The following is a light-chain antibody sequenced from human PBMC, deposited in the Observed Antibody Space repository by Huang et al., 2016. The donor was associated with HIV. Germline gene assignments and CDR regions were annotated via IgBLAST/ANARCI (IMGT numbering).Light chain of an antibody. V-gene: IGKV4-1*01. CDR2: WSS. CDR1: HDLLFNATNKSY. Sequence: DIVMTQSPDSLTVSLGERATINCRSSHDLLFNATNKSYLAWYQQRPRQPPKLLISWSSTRAPDVPDRFSCIGSGTNFTLTINSLQTEDMAVYFCQQYYTNYYTFGQGTKLEIQ. J-gene: IGKJ2*01. CDR3: QQYYTNYYT.